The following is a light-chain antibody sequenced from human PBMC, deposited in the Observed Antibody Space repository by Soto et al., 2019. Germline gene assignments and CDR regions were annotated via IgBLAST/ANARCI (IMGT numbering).Light chain of an antibody. CDR2: DAS. J-gene: IGKJ1*01. Sequence: DIQMTQSPSSLSASVGNIVTITFRASQSIITYLNWYQKKPGKAPNLLIYDASRLQSGVPSRFSGSGGGTDFTLSISSVQPEDFATYFCQQSYMDPITFGQGTKVDIK. V-gene: IGKV1-39*01. CDR1: QSIITY. CDR3: QQSYMDPIT.